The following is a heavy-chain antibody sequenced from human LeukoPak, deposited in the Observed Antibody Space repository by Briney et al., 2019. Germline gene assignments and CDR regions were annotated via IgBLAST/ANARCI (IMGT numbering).Heavy chain of an antibody. J-gene: IGHJ6*02. D-gene: IGHD6-19*01. CDR2: IYSSGNT. CDR1: GGSISSYY. V-gene: IGHV4-59*01. CDR3: ARGEYSSGWYPSIGASDYGMDV. Sequence: PSETLSLTCTVSGGSISSYYWSWIRQPPGKGLEWIGYIYSSGNTNYNPSLKSRVTISVDTSKNQFSLKLSSVTAADTAVYYCARGEYSSGWYPSIGASDYGMDVWGQGTTVTVSS.